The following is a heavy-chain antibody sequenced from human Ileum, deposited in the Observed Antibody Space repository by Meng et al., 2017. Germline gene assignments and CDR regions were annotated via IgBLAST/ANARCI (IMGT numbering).Heavy chain of an antibody. V-gene: IGHV6-1*01. CDR3: ARDGGAAPDYFDY. J-gene: IGHJ4*02. CDR2: TYYRSKWYN. CDR1: GDSVSSNSAA. Sequence: QVQPQQTCPGLVMPSQTLSPTCSISGDSVSSNSAAWNWIRQSPSRGLEWLGRTYYRSKWYNNYAVSVRSRISLNPDTSKNQFSLQLNSVTPEDTAVYYCARDGGAAPDYFDYWGQGTLVTVSS. D-gene: IGHD3-16*01.